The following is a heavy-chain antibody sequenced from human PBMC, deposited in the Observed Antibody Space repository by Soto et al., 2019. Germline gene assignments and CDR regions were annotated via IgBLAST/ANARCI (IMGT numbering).Heavy chain of an antibody. CDR2: ISESGGGT. CDR3: ATLRILVDPTG. CDR1: GITFSTYA. D-gene: IGHD2-15*01. Sequence: EVQLLESGGGLVQPGGSLRLSCAASGITFSTYAMRWVRQAPGKGLESVSVISESGGGTYYADSVKGRFTTSRDNSKHTLYMHMHSLRAEDTAVYYCATLRILVDPTGWGKGTTVTVSS. V-gene: IGHV3-23*01. J-gene: IGHJ6*04.